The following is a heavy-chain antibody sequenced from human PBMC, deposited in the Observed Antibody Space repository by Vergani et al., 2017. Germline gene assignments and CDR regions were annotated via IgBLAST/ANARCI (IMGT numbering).Heavy chain of an antibody. Sequence: EVQLVQSGAEVKKSGESLRISCKGSGYSFTSYWISWVRQMPGKGLVWMGRIDPSDSYTHYSPSLQGHVTISADTSISTAYLQWSSLKASDTAMDYCSRFGWLYGDYYSMDVWGQGTTVTVSS. CDR1: GYSFTSYW. CDR2: IDPSDSYT. CDR3: SRFGWLYGDYYSMDV. D-gene: IGHD3-9*01. V-gene: IGHV5-10-1*03. J-gene: IGHJ6*02.